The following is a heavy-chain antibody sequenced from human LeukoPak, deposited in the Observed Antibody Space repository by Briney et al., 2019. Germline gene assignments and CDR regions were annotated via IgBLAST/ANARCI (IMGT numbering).Heavy chain of an antibody. D-gene: IGHD2-2*01. V-gene: IGHV1-69*01. CDR3: ARDSKGSCSSTSCYHFDY. J-gene: IGHJ4*02. CDR1: GGTFSSYA. CDR2: IIPIFGTA. Sequence: SVKVSCKASGGTFSSYAISWVRQAPGQGLEWMGGIIPIFGTANYAQKFQGRVTITADESTSTAYMELSSLRSEDTAVYYCARDSKGSCSSTSCYHFDYWGQGTLVTVSS.